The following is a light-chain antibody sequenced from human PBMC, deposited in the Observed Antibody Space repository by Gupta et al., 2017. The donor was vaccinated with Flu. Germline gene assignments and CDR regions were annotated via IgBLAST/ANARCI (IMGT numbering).Light chain of an antibody. CDR3: QQGDSTPYS. CDR1: QSISSY. J-gene: IGKJ2*03. CDR2: DAS. V-gene: IGKV1-39*01. Sequence: DIQMTQSPSSLSASVGDRVTITCRASQSISSYLNWYQQKPGKAPNLLIYDASKVQSGVPSRFSGSGSGTDFTLTISGRQPEDFATYYCQQGDSTPYSFGQGTKLEI.